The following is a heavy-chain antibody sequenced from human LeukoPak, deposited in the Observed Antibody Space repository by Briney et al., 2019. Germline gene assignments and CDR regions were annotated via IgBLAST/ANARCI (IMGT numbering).Heavy chain of an antibody. CDR1: GGSISSSSYY. D-gene: IGHD4-17*01. V-gene: IGHV4-39*01. CDR3: ARVTTVTTSIVS. J-gene: IGHJ5*02. CDR2: IYYSGST. Sequence: SETLSLTCTVSGGSISSSSYYWGWIRQPPGKGLEWIGSIYYSGSTYYNPSLKSRVTISVDTSKNQFSLKLSSVTAADTAVYYCARVTTVTTSIVSWGQGTLVTVSS.